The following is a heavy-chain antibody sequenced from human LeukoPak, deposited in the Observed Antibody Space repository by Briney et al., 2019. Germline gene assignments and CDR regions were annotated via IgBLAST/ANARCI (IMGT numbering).Heavy chain of an antibody. CDR1: GYTFTGYY. V-gene: IGHV1-2*02. D-gene: IGHD1-26*01. CDR3: AREYRGSYSPLDY. Sequence: ASVKVSCKASGYTFTGYYMHWVRQAPGQGLEWMGWINPNSGGTNYVQKFQGRVTMTRDASISTAYMDLSRLRSDDTAVYYCAREYRGSYSPLDYWGQGTLVTVSS. CDR2: INPNSGGT. J-gene: IGHJ4*02.